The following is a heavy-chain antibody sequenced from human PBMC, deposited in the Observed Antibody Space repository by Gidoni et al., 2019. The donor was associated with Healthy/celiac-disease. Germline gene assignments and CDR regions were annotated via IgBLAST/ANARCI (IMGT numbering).Heavy chain of an antibody. Sequence: QVTLKESGPVLVKPTETLTLTCTVSGFSLSNARMGGSWLRQPPGKALEWLAHSFSNDEKYYSTSLKSRLTISKDTSKSQVVLTMTNMDPVDTATYYWARIAGGGYCSSTSCYYFDYWGQGTLVTVSS. CDR1: GFSLSNARMG. D-gene: IGHD2-2*01. CDR3: ARIAGGGYCSSTSCYYFDY. J-gene: IGHJ4*02. V-gene: IGHV2-26*01. CDR2: SFSNDEK.